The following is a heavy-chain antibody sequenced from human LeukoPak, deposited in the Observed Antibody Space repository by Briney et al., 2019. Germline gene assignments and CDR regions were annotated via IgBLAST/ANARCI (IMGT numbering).Heavy chain of an antibody. D-gene: IGHD6-19*01. J-gene: IGHJ4*02. CDR2: IKSKTEGETT. Sequence: PGGSLRLSCAASGFTFSSYAMHWVRQAPGKGLEWVGRIKSKTEGETTDYATPVKGRFTISRDDSKDTLYLQMDSLKTEDTAVYYCTTYSSGPWHWGQGTLVTVSS. CDR3: TTYSSGPWH. CDR1: GFTFSSYA. V-gene: IGHV3-15*01.